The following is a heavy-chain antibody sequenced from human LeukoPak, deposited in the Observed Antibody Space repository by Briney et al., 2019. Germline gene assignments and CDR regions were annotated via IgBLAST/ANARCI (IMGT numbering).Heavy chain of an antibody. Sequence: GGSLRLSCAASGFTFSIHTMNWVRQAPGKGLEWVSSISSSSGSIYYAGSVKGRFTISRDNAKNSLYLQMNSLRAEDTAVYYCARDSQTLTTVTNWFDPWGQGTLVTVSS. CDR1: GFTFSIHT. V-gene: IGHV3-21*01. J-gene: IGHJ5*02. CDR2: ISSSSGSI. CDR3: ARDSQTLTTVTNWFDP. D-gene: IGHD4-17*01.